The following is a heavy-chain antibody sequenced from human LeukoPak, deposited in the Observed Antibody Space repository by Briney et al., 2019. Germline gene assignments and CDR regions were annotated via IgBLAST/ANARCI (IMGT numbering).Heavy chain of an antibody. Sequence: GGSLRLSCAASGFTFSSYGMHWVRQAPGKGLEWVAVISYDGSNKYYADSVKGRFTISRDSSKNTLYLQMNSLRAEDTAVYYCAKEPDDKEYYFDYWGQGTLVTVSS. CDR1: GFTFSSYG. CDR2: ISYDGSNK. V-gene: IGHV3-30*18. D-gene: IGHD1-14*01. CDR3: AKEPDDKEYYFDY. J-gene: IGHJ4*02.